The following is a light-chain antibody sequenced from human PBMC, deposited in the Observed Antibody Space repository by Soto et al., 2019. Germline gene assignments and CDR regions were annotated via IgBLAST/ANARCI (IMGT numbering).Light chain of an antibody. Sequence: EIVMTQSPATLSVSPGERATLSCRASQSVSSDLAWYHQKPGQAPRLLIFGASTRATDIPARFSGSGSGTEFTLTISSLQSEDFAVYYCQQYSTWPPALTFGGGTKVEIK. J-gene: IGKJ4*01. CDR2: GAS. CDR1: QSVSSD. V-gene: IGKV3-15*01. CDR3: QQYSTWPPALT.